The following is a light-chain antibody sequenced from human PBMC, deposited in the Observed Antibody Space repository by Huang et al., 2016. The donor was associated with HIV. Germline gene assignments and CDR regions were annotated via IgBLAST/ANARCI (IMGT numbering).Light chain of an antibody. CDR3: QQYHNWPYS. V-gene: IGKV3-15*01. Sequence: EIVLTQSPATLSVSPGEGATLSCRANQSIATNLAWYHQRPGQAPRILIYDASTRASGLPGRFSGSGSGTEFTLTVNGLHSEDFAIYYCQQYHNWPYSFGQGTKLEIK. CDR1: QSIATN. J-gene: IGKJ2*03. CDR2: DAS.